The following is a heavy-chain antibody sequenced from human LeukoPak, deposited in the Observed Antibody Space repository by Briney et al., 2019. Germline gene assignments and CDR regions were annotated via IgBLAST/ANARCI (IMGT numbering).Heavy chain of an antibody. CDR2: IYYSGST. CDR3: ARAQLEGPVGVLYYGMDV. Sequence: PSETLSLTCTVSGGSISSSSYYWGWIRQPPGKGLEWIGSIYYSGSTYYNPSLKSRVTISVDTSKNQFSLKLSSVTAADTAVYYCARAQLEGPVGVLYYGMDVWGKGTTVTVSS. V-gene: IGHV4-39*01. D-gene: IGHD1-1*01. J-gene: IGHJ6*04. CDR1: GGSISSSSYY.